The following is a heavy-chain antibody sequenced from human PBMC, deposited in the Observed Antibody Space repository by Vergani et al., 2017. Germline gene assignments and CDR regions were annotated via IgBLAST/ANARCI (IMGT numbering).Heavy chain of an antibody. D-gene: IGHD2-21*01. CDR1: GGSFSTGGQS. J-gene: IGHJ3*01. V-gene: IGHV4-61*02. CDR2: IYTSGAT. CDR3: ARDGGEYDKDALDV. Sequence: QVQLQESGPGLVKPSQTLSLTCTVSGGSFSTGGQSWTWLRQSAGKGLEWIGRIYTSGATNYNPSLRSRAIMSVDASKKQVSLNVTSVTAADTAVYYCARDGGEYDKDALDVWGQGTKVTVTS.